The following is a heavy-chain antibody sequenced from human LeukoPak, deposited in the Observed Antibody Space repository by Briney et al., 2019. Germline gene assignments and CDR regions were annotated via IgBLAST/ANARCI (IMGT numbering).Heavy chain of an antibody. Sequence: PGGSLRLSCAASGFTFSSYWMHWVRQAPGKGLVWVSGTNTDGSSTMYADSVKGRFTISRDNAKNSLYLQMNSLRAEDTAVYYCARRGSSGWYDAFDIWGQGTMVTVSS. V-gene: IGHV3-74*03. CDR3: ARRGSSGWYDAFDI. CDR2: TNTDGSST. J-gene: IGHJ3*02. D-gene: IGHD6-19*01. CDR1: GFTFSSYW.